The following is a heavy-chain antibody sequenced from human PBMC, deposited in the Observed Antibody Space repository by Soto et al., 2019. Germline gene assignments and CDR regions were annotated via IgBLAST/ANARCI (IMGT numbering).Heavy chain of an antibody. Sequence: GGSLRLSCAASGFTFSSYAMSWVRQAPGKGLEWVSAISGSGGSTYYADSVKGRFTISRDNSKNTLYLQMNSLRAEDTAVYYCAKAVGYYYDSSGYFPPTYYGMDVWGQGTTVTV. J-gene: IGHJ6*02. CDR1: GFTFSSYA. D-gene: IGHD3-22*01. CDR2: ISGSGGST. CDR3: AKAVGYYYDSSGYFPPTYYGMDV. V-gene: IGHV3-23*01.